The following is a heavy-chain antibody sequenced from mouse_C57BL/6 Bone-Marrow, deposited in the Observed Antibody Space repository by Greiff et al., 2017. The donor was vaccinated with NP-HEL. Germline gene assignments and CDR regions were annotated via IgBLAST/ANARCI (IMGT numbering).Heavy chain of an antibody. CDR2: ISSGSSTI. V-gene: IGHV5-17*01. D-gene: IGHD2-3*01. CDR3: ARRMDDGYYYFDY. Sequence: EVQLVESGGGLVKPGGSLKLSCAASGFTFSDYGMHWVRQAPEKGLEWVAYISSGSSTIYYADTVKGRFTISRDNAKNTLFLQMTSLRSEDTAMYYCARRMDDGYYYFDYWGQGTTLTVSS. CDR1: GFTFSDYG. J-gene: IGHJ2*01.